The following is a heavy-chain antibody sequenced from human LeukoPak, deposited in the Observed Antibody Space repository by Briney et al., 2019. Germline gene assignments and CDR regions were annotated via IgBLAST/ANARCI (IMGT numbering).Heavy chain of an antibody. D-gene: IGHD2-2*01. J-gene: IGHJ5*02. CDR3: ARNTIVVVPAANNWFDP. CDR1: GGSISSSSYY. CDR2: IYYSGST. Sequence: SETLSLTCTVSGGSISSSSYYWGWIRQPPGKGLEWIGSIYYSGSTYYNPSLKSRVTISVDTSKNQFSLKQSSVTAADTAVYYCARNTIVVVPAANNWFDPWGQGTLVTVSS. V-gene: IGHV4-39*01.